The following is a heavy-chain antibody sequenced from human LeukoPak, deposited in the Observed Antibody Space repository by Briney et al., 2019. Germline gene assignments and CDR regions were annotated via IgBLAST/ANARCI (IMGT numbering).Heavy chain of an antibody. J-gene: IGHJ4*02. CDR1: GVNFSTYW. Sequence: LSGGSLRLSCAASGVNFSTYWMHWVRQPPGKGLVWVSRINGDGTQTNYADSVKGRFTVSRDNAKNTLYLQMNSLRADDTAVYFCIRDLRDHDYWGQGALVTVSS. CDR3: IRDLRDHDY. CDR2: INGDGTQT. V-gene: IGHV3-74*01.